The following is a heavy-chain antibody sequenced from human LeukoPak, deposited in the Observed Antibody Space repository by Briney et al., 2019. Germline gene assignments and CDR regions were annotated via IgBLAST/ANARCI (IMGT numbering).Heavy chain of an antibody. J-gene: IGHJ4*02. D-gene: IGHD7-27*01. V-gene: IGHV3-74*01. CDR3: ARDMWGTFDY. CDR2: ISPDGTNT. Sequence: GGPLRLSCAASGFIFRDFWMHWVRQAPGKGPVWVSRISPDGTNTRYADSVTGRFTISRDNAKNTLYLQMSSLRAEDTSVYYCARDMWGTFDYWGQGILVTVSS. CDR1: GFIFRDFW.